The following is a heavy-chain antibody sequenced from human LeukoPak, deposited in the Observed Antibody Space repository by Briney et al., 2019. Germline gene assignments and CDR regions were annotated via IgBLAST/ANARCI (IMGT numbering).Heavy chain of an antibody. CDR2: ITGNGGNT. Sequence: GGSLRLSCAASGFTFSSYAMSWVRQAPGEGLEWVSGITGNGGNTYYADSVKGRFTISRDISRKTVYLQMNSLRAEDTAVYYCAKDGGIYDFPFDSWGQGTLVTVSS. CDR3: AKDGGIYDFPFDS. J-gene: IGHJ5*01. D-gene: IGHD3-3*01. CDR1: GFTFSSYA. V-gene: IGHV3-23*01.